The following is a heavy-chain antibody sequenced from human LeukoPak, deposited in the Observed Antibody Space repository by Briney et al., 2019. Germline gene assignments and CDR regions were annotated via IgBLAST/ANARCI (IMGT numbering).Heavy chain of an antibody. CDR2: ISRSGSTK. V-gene: IGHV3-11*04. J-gene: IGHJ4*02. CDR1: GFTFSDYN. Sequence: PGGSLRLSCAATGFTFSDYNMRWIRQAPGKGLEWVSSISRSGSTKYYADSVKGRFTISRDNAKNSLYLQMNSLRAEDTAVYYCARDNYFDSSGYYSYWGQGTLVTVSS. CDR3: ARDNYFDSSGYYSY. D-gene: IGHD3-22*01.